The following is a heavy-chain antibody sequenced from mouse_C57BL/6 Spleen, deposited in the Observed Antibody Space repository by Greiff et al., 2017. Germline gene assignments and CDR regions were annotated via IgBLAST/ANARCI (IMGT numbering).Heavy chain of an antibody. CDR1: GYTFTSYW. V-gene: IGHV1-72*01. D-gene: IGHD1-1*01. CDR2: IDPTSGGT. J-gene: IGHJ2*01. CDR3: ARSIYYNGRSLDD. Sequence: QVQLQQPGAELVKPGASVKLSCKASGYTFTSYWMHWVKQRPGRGLEWIGRIDPTSGGTKYNEKFKGKATLTVDKPSSTAYMQLSSLTSEDSAVYYCARSIYYNGRSLDDGGQGTTLTVSA.